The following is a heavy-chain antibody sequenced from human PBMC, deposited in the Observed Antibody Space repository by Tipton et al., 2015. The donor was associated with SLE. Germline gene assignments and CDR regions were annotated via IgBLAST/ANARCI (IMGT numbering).Heavy chain of an antibody. CDR2: ISWNSGSI. CDR3: AKGMEPPVGAFDI. J-gene: IGHJ3*02. Sequence: SLRLSCAASGFTFDDYAMHWVRQAPGKGLEWVSGISWNSGSIGYADSVKGRFTISRDNAKNSLYLQMNSLRAEDTALYYCAKGMEPPVGAFDIWGQGTMVTVSS. D-gene: IGHD1-26*01. V-gene: IGHV3-9*01. CDR1: GFTFDDYA.